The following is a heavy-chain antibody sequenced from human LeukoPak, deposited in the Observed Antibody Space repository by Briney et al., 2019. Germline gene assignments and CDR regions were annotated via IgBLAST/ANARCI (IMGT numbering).Heavy chain of an antibody. CDR3: ASLTYCSSTSCYVFSDY. CDR1: GGSFSGYY. CDR2: INHSGST. Sequence: SETLSLTCAVYGGSFSGYYWSWIRQPPGKGLEWIGEINHSGSTNYNPSLKSRVTISVDTSKNQSSLKLSPVTAADTAVYYCASLTYCSSTSCYVFSDYWGQGTLVTVSS. V-gene: IGHV4-34*01. J-gene: IGHJ4*02. D-gene: IGHD2-2*01.